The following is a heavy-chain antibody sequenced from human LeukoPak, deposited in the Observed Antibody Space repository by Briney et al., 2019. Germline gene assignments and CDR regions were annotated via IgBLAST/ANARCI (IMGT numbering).Heavy chain of an antibody. V-gene: IGHV4-59*08. D-gene: IGHD1-26*01. CDR2: IYYSGST. Sequence: PSETLCLTCTVSGGSISSYYWSWIRQPPGKGLEWIGYIYYSGSTNYNPSLKSRVTISVDTSKNQFSLRLSSVTAADTAVYYCARTAFGGTFPYYYYYRHGWGEGTTVTVPS. J-gene: IGHJ6*03. CDR1: GGSISSYY. CDR3: ARTAFGGTFPYYYYYRHG.